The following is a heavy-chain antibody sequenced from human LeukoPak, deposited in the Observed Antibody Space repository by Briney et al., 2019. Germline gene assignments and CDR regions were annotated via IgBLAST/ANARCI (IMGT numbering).Heavy chain of an antibody. CDR3: ARDRPIFGESHDAFDV. D-gene: IGHD3-10*01. CDR2: ITAGGSSV. V-gene: IGHV3-48*03. Sequence: PGGSLRLSCAASGFTFSSYAMNWVRQAPGKGLEWVSYITAGGSSVYYADSVKGRFIISRDNAKNSLYLQMNSLRAEDTAVYYCARDRPIFGESHDAFDVWGQGTLVTVSS. CDR1: GFTFSSYA. J-gene: IGHJ3*01.